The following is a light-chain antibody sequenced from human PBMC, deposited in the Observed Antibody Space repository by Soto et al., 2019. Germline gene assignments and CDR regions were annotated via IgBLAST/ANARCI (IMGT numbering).Light chain of an antibody. J-gene: IGLJ3*02. CDR1: HSDVGSYNY. V-gene: IGLV2-14*01. CDR2: DVS. CDR3: SSYTSSSTLV. Sequence: QSVLTQPASVSGSPGPSITLSCTGTHSDVGSYNYVSWYQQHPDKAPKLMIYDVSNRPSGVSNRFSGSKSGNTASLTISGLQAEDEADYYCSSYTSSSTLVFGGGTQLNVL.